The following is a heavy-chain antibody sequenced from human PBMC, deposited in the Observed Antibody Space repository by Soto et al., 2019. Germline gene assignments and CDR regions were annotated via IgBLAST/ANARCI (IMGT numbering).Heavy chain of an antibody. CDR3: AHSTYYDFWSGYSYFDY. CDR2: IYWNDDK. V-gene: IGHV2-5*01. J-gene: IGHJ4*02. CDR1: GFSLSTSGVG. D-gene: IGHD3-3*01. Sequence: QITLKESGPTLVKPTQTLTLTCTFSGFSLSTSGVGVGWIRQPPGKPLDGLALIYWNDDKRYSPSLKSRLTITKDTSKNQVVLTMTNMDPVDTATYYCAHSTYYDFWSGYSYFDYWGQGTLVTVSS.